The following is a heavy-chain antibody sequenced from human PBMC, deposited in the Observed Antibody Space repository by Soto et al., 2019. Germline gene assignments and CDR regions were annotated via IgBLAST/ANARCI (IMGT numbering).Heavy chain of an antibody. V-gene: IGHV1-24*01. CDR3: ARDFVVGTTTRYYYGMDV. CDR2: FDPEDGET. CDR1: GYTLTELS. D-gene: IGHD1-1*01. Sequence: GASVKVSCKVSGYTLTELSLHWVRQAPGKGLEWMGRFDPEDGETIYAQKFQGRVTMTEDTSTDTAYMELSSLRSEDTAVYYCARDFVVGTTTRYYYGMDVWGQGTTVTVSS. J-gene: IGHJ6*02.